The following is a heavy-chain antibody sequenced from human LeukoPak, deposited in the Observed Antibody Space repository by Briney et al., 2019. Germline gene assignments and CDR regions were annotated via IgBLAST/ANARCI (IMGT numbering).Heavy chain of an antibody. D-gene: IGHD3-9*01. CDR3: ARDPDILGFDY. CDR2: ISSSGSTI. J-gene: IGHJ4*02. CDR1: GFTFSSYE. Sequence: GGSLRLSCAASGFTFSSYEMNWVRQAPGKGLEWVSYISSSGSTIYYADSVKGRFTISRDNAKNSLYLQMNSLRAEDTAVYYCARDPDILGFDYWGQGTPVTVSS. V-gene: IGHV3-48*03.